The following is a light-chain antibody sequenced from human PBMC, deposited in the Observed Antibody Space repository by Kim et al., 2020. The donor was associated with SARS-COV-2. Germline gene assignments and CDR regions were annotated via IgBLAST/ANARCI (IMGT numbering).Light chain of an antibody. CDR2: ANN. CDR3: ASWDDSLSARV. Sequence: QSELTQPPSSSGTPGQSVTISCSGSHSNIESNTVHWYRQVPGTAPKLLIYANNLRPSGVAARFSGSKSGSSASLTISGLQSEDEAYYYCASWDDSLSARVFGGGTKLTVL. V-gene: IGLV1-44*01. CDR1: HSNIESNT. J-gene: IGLJ3*02.